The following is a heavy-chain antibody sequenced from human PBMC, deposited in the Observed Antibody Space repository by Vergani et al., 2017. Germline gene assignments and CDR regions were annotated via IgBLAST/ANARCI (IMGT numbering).Heavy chain of an antibody. CDR1: GFTFNSYW. CDR3: ARDFLYNWNDSVSGY. V-gene: IGHV3-7*01. D-gene: IGHD1-1*01. J-gene: IGHJ4*02. CDR2: LDQDGSEK. Sequence: VQLVESGGGLVQPGGSLRLSCAASGFTFNSYWMGWVRQSPGKGLGWVATLDQDGSEKHYVDSVRGRFFISRDNANNLLWLQMNSLRVEDTAVYYCARDFLYNWNDSVSGYWGQGTLVTVSS.